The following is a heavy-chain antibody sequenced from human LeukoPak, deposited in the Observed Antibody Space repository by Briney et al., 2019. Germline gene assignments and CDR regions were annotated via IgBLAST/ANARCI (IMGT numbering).Heavy chain of an antibody. CDR2: IIDSGVIT. D-gene: IGHD5-12*01. CDR1: GFTFSSYA. Sequence: GGSLRLSCVASGFTFSSYAMSWVRQAPGKGLEWVSDIIDSGVITYYADSVKGRFTISRDNSKNTMYLQMNSLRAEDTAVYYCAKDRGGSGYDSYYFDYWGQGTLVTVSS. CDR3: AKDRGGSGYDSYYFDY. J-gene: IGHJ4*02. V-gene: IGHV3-23*01.